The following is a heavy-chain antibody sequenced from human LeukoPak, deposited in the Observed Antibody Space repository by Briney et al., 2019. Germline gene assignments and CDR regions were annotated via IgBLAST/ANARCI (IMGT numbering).Heavy chain of an antibody. V-gene: IGHV3-23*01. CDR2: ISGSGGST. CDR3: ARRGAVTYAFDI. Sequence: GGSLRLSCAASGFTFSSYAMSWVRQAPGKGLEWVSAISGSGGSTYYADSVKGRFTISRDNAKNSLYLQMNSLRAEDTAVYYCARRGAVTYAFDIWGQGTMVTVSS. D-gene: IGHD4-17*01. CDR1: GFTFSSYA. J-gene: IGHJ3*02.